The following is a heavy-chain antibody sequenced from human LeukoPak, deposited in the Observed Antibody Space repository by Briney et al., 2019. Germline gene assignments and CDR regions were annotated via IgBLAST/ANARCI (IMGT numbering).Heavy chain of an antibody. CDR3: ARGGKLDYLFDY. CDR2: ISDSRDYK. V-gene: IGHV3-21*01. CDR1: GFTFSSHS. D-gene: IGHD4-11*01. Sequence: PGGSLRLSCAASGFTFSSHSMNWVRQAPGKGLEWVSSISDSRDYKYYADSVKGRFTISTDDAKKSVSLQMNSLRAEDTAVYYCARGGKLDYLFDYWGQGTLVTVSS. J-gene: IGHJ4*02.